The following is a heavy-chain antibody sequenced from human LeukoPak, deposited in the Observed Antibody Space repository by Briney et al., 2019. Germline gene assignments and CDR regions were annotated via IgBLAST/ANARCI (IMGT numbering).Heavy chain of an antibody. CDR3: AKDMRFDWTPYYFDY. CDR1: GFTFSSYA. Sequence: GGSLRLSCAASGFTFSSYAMSWVRQAPGKGLEWVSAISDSGGSTYYADSVKGRFTISRDNSKNTLYLQMNSLRAEDTAVYYCAKDMRFDWTPYYFDYWGQGTLVTVSS. CDR2: ISDSGGST. D-gene: IGHD3-9*01. J-gene: IGHJ4*02. V-gene: IGHV3-23*01.